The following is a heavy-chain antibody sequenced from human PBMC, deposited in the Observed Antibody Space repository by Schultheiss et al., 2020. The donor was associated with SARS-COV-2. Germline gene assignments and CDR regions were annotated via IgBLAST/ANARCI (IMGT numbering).Heavy chain of an antibody. CDR3: AKGAGWRNYYYYYGMDV. CDR1: GFTFSSYA. V-gene: IGHV3-23*01. CDR2: ISGSGGST. D-gene: IGHD6-19*01. J-gene: IGHJ6*02. Sequence: GGSLRLSCAASGFTFSSYAMHWVRQAPGKGLEWVSAISGSGGSTYYADSVKGRFTISRDNAKNSLYLQMNSLRAGDTAVYYCAKGAGWRNYYYYYGMDVWGQGTTVTVSS.